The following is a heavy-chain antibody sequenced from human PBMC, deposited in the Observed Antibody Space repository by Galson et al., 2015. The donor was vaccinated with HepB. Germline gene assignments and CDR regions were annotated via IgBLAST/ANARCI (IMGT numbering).Heavy chain of an antibody. CDR2: FDPENGET. J-gene: IGHJ3*02. CDR3: VTYRGGGYVDAFDI. V-gene: IGHV1-24*01. D-gene: IGHD3-16*01. CDR1: GYTLTELS. Sequence: SVKVSCKVSGYTLTELSMHWVRQAPGKGLEWMGGFDPENGETIYAKKFQGRVTMTEDTSTDTAYMELTSLRSEDTAVYYCVTYRGGGYVDAFDIWGQGTMVTVSS.